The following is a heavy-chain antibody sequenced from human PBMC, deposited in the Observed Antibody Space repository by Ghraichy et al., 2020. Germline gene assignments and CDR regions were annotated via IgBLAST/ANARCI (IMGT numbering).Heavy chain of an antibody. J-gene: IGHJ6*02. V-gene: IGHV4-34*01. Sequence: SETLSLTCAVYGGSFSGYYWSWIRQPPGKGLEWIGEINHSGSTNYNPSLKSRVTISVDTSKNQFSLKLSSVTAADTAVYYCARGQKFREFWSGYPHPPNYYYGMDVWGQGTTVTVSS. CDR1: GGSFSGYY. CDR3: ARGQKFREFWSGYPHPPNYYYGMDV. D-gene: IGHD3-3*01. CDR2: INHSGST.